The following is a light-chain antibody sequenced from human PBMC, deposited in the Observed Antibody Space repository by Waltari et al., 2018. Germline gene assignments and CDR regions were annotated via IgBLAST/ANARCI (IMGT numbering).Light chain of an antibody. Sequence: QSVLTQPPSASGTPGQTVSISCSGSTSNIGQNYVYWYQQFPGTAPRLLIYRNDRRPSGVPDRFSGSKSGTSASLAISGLRSEYEADYYCATWDDSLSGRVFGGGTELTVL. CDR1: TSNIGQNY. V-gene: IGLV1-47*01. J-gene: IGLJ3*02. CDR3: ATWDDSLSGRV. CDR2: RND.